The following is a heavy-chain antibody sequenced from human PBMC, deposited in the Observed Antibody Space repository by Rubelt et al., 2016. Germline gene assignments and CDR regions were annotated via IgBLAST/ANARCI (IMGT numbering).Heavy chain of an antibody. CDR3: ARDVGGNSVLYYFDY. J-gene: IGHJ4*02. Sequence: QVQLVQSGAEVKKPGASVKVSCKASGYTFTSYGISWVRQAPGQGLEWMGWISAYNGNTNYAQKRQGRVTMTTDKSTGPAYMELRSLRSDDTAVYYCARDVGGNSVLYYFDYWGQGTLVTVSS. V-gene: IGHV1-18*01. CDR2: ISAYNGNT. D-gene: IGHD4-23*01. CDR1: GYTFTSYG.